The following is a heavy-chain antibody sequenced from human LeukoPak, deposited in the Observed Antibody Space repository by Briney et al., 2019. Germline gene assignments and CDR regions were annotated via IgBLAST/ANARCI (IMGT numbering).Heavy chain of an antibody. CDR3: ARGTSNMVTTFDY. J-gene: IGHJ4*02. CDR1: GGSISSNNYY. Sequence: SETLSLTCTVSGGSISSNNYYWGWVRQPPGKGLEWIGSIYYSGSTYYNPSLKSRVTISVDTSKNQFSLKLSSVTAADTAVYYCARGTSNMVTTFDYWGQGTLVTVSS. V-gene: IGHV4-39*07. D-gene: IGHD4-11*01. CDR2: IYYSGST.